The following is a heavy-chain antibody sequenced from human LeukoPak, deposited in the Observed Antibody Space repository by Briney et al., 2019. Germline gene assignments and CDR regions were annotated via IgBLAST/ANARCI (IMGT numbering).Heavy chain of an antibody. D-gene: IGHD3-9*01. V-gene: IGHV1-69*01. CDR2: IIPIFGTA. J-gene: IGHJ4*02. CDR3: ARGLTYYDILTGYYNFDY. CDR1: GGTFSSYA. Sequence: SVKVSCKASGGTFSSYAISWVRQAPGQGLEWMGGIIPIFGTANNAQKFQGRVTIPAEESTSTAYMELSSLRSEDTAVYYCARGLTYYDILTGYYNFDYWGQGTLVTVSS.